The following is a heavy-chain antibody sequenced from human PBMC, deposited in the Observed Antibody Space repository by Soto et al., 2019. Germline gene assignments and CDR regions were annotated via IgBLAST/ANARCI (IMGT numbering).Heavy chain of an antibody. CDR2: ISNSSSYT. D-gene: IGHD6-13*01. CDR3: ARIIAAAGGRRYFDL. J-gene: IGHJ2*01. Sequence: QVQLVESGGGLVKPGGSLRLSCAASGFTFSDYYMSWIRQAPGKGLEWVSYISNSSSYTNDADSVKGRFTISRDNAKNSLYLQMNSLRAEDTAVYYFARIIAAAGGRRYFDLWGRGTLVTVSS. CDR1: GFTFSDYY. V-gene: IGHV3-11*05.